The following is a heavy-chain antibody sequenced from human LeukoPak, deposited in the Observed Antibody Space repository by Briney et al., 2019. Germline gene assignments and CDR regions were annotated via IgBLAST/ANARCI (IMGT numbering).Heavy chain of an antibody. CDR2: ISYDGSNK. J-gene: IGHJ4*02. CDR3: ARDQVLEWESKSGIDY. CDR1: GFTFSSYA. Sequence: PGGSLRLSCAASGFTFSSYAMHWVRQAPGKGLEWVAVISYDGSNKYYADSVKGRFTISRDNSKNTLYLQMNSLRAEDTAVYYCARDQVLEWESKSGIDYWGQGTLVTVSS. V-gene: IGHV3-30*04. D-gene: IGHD3-3*01.